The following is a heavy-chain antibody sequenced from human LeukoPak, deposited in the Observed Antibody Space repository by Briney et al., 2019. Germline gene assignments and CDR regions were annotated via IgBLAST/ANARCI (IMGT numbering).Heavy chain of an antibody. D-gene: IGHD6-13*01. Sequence: PSETLSLTCTVSGGSISSYYWSWIRQPPGKGLEWIGYIYYSGSTNYNPSLKSRVTISVDTSKNKFSLKLSSVTAADTAVYYCARGVAAAANYYFDYWGQGTLVTVSS. J-gene: IGHJ4*02. CDR3: ARGVAAAANYYFDY. CDR1: GGSISSYY. V-gene: IGHV4-59*08. CDR2: IYYSGST.